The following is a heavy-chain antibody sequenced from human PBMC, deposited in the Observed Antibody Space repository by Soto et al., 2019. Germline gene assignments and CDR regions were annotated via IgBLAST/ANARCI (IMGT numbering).Heavy chain of an antibody. CDR3: AKDILAAFTLFYFDY. V-gene: IGHV3-9*01. CDR2: ISWNSGSI. CDR1: GFTFDDYS. J-gene: IGHJ4*02. Sequence: GGSLRLSCAASGFTFDDYSMHWVRQAPGKGLEWVSGISWNSGSIGYADSVKGRFTISRDNAKNSLYLQMNSLRAEDTALYYCAKDILAAFTLFYFDYWGQGTLVTVSS. D-gene: IGHD6-25*01.